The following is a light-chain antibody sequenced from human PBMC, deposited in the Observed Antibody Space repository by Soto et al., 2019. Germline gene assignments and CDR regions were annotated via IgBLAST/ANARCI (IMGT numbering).Light chain of an antibody. V-gene: IGLV2-14*01. J-gene: IGLJ3*02. Sequence: QSALTQPASVSGSPGQSITISCTGTSSDVGTYNYVSWYQHRPGKAPKLMIYDVSYWPSGVSNRFSGSKSANTASLTISGLQAEDEADYYCSSYTTSNTQVFGGGTKLTVL. CDR3: SSYTTSNTQV. CDR2: DVS. CDR1: SSDVGTYNY.